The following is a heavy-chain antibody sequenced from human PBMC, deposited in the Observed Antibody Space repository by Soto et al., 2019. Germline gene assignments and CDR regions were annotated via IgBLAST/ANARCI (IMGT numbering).Heavy chain of an antibody. V-gene: IGHV1-69*13. CDR1: GGTFSSYA. J-gene: IGHJ4*02. CDR2: FIPIFGTA. CDR3: ARDRLEYSSSLYDY. D-gene: IGHD6-6*01. Sequence: ASVKVSCKASGGTFSSYAISWVRQAPGQGLEWMGGFIPIFGTANYAQQFQGRVTITADESTSTAYMELSSLRSEDTAVYYCARDRLEYSSSLYDYWGQGTLVTVSS.